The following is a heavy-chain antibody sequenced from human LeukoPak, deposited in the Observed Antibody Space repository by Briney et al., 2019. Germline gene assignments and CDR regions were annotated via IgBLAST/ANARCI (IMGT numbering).Heavy chain of an antibody. D-gene: IGHD5-18*01. CDR1: GFTFSSYW. CDR2: IKQDGSES. V-gene: IGHV3-7*05. J-gene: IGHJ4*02. CDR3: AKDAYSYGNY. Sequence: GGSLRLSCAASGFTFSSYWMSWVRQAQGKGLEWVANIKQDGSESNYVDSVKGRFTISRDNAKNSLYLQMNSLRAEDTAVYYCAKDAYSYGNYWGQGTLVTVSS.